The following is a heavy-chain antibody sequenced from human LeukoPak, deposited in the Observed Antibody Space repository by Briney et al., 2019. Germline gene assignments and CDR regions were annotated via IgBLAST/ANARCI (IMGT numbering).Heavy chain of an antibody. CDR2: ISGSGGST. D-gene: IGHD3-16*01. J-gene: IGHJ4*02. CDR1: GFTFSSYA. CDR3: AKLWGKGQDSDY. Sequence: PGGSLRLSCAASGFTFSSYAMTWVRQAPGKGLEWVSAISGSGGSTYYADSVKGRFTLSRDNSKNTLYLQMNSLRAEDTAVYYCAKLWGKGQDSDYWGQGTLVTVSS. V-gene: IGHV3-23*01.